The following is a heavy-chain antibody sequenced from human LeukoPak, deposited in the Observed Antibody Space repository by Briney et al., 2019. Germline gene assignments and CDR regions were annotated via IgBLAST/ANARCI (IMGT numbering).Heavy chain of an antibody. D-gene: IGHD2-2*02. V-gene: IGHV3-11*04. J-gene: IGHJ5*02. CDR1: GFTFSSYA. Sequence: PGGSLRLSCAASGFTFSSYAMSWIRQAPGKGLEWVSYISSSGSTIYYADSVKGRFTISRDNAKNSLYLQMNSLRAEDTAVYYCARVRRDLGYCSSTSCYKYWFDPWGQGTLVTVSS. CDR3: ARVRRDLGYCSSTSCYKYWFDP. CDR2: ISSSGSTI.